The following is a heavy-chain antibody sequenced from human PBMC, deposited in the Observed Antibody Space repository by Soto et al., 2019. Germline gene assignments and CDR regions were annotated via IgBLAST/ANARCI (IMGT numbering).Heavy chain of an antibody. CDR1: GFSLSTGVG. J-gene: IGHJ4*02. V-gene: IGHV2-5*02. CDR3: AHKAYYGSGSLDY. CDR2: IYWDDDK. D-gene: IGHD3-10*01. Sequence: QITLNESGPTLVKPTQTLTLTCTFSGFSLSTGVGVGWIRQPPGKALECLALIYWDDDKRYSSSLKSRLTITKDTSKNQVVLIMTNMDPVDTATYYCAHKAYYGSGSLDYWGQGILVTVSS.